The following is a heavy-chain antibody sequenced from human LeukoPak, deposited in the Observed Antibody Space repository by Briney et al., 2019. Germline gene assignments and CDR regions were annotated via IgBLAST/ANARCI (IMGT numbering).Heavy chain of an antibody. Sequence: RGSLRLSCAASGFTFSDYYMSWIRRAPGKGLEWVSYISSSSSYTNYADSVKGRFTISRDNAKNSLYLQMNSLRAEDTAVYYCARVLRYSYGYVDYWGQGTLVTVSS. J-gene: IGHJ4*02. CDR2: ISSSSSYT. D-gene: IGHD5-18*01. CDR3: ARVLRYSYGYVDY. V-gene: IGHV3-11*06. CDR1: GFTFSDYY.